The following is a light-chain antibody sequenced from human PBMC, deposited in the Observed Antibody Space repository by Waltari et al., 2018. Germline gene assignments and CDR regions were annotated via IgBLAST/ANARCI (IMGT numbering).Light chain of an antibody. V-gene: IGKV2-28*01. Sequence: DIVMTQSPLSLPVTPGESASIPLRSSRGLLHSNGNNFLDWYLQKPGQSPQLLIYLGSNRASGVPDRFRGSGTGTDFTLKISRVEAEDVGVYYCMQALQTPLYTFGQGTKLEIK. J-gene: IGKJ2*01. CDR3: MQALQTPLYT. CDR2: LGS. CDR1: RGLLHSNGNNF.